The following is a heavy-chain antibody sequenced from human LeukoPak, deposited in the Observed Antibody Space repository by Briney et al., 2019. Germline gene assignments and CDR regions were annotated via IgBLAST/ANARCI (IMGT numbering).Heavy chain of an antibody. CDR1: GGTFSSYA. CDR2: IIPIFGTA. V-gene: IGHV1-69*13. CDR3: ARDPSNTSGRYTYFDY. Sequence: WASVKVSCKASGGTFSSYAISWVRQAPGQGLEWMGGIIPIFGTANYAQKFQGRVTITADESTSTAYMELRSLRSDDTAVYYCARDPSNTSGRYTYFDYWGQGTLVTVSS. J-gene: IGHJ4*02. D-gene: IGHD3-16*02.